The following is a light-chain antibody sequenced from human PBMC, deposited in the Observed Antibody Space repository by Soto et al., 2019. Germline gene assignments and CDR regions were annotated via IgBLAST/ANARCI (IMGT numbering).Light chain of an antibody. J-gene: IGKJ1*01. CDR1: QSISSY. V-gene: IGKV1-39*01. Sequence: DIQMTQSPASVSVSVGDRVTIACRASQSISSYLNWYQQKPGKAPKRLIYAASSLQRGVPSRFSGSGYGKAFTLNISSLHPEDFETSYCHQSYRTHRTFRQGTKV. CDR3: HQSYRTHRT. CDR2: AAS.